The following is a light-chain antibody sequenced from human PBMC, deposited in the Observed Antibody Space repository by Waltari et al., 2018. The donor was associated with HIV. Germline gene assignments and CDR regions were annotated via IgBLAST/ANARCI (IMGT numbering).Light chain of an antibody. CDR2: NNN. CDR1: SSHIGRDT. V-gene: IGLV1-44*01. Sequence: QSVLPQPPSASGTPGQSVTISCSGGSSHIGRDTVTWYQHLPGTAPKLLIYNNNRRPSGVPDRFSGSKSGTSASLAISGLQSEDEADYYCASWDGSLNGWVFGGGTKLTVL. J-gene: IGLJ3*02. CDR3: ASWDGSLNGWV.